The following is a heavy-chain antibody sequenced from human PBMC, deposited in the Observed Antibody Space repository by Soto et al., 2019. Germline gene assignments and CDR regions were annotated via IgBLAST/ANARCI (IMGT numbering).Heavy chain of an antibody. J-gene: IGHJ6*02. CDR2: INPNSGGT. Sequence: ASVKVSCKASGYTFTGYYMHWVRQAPGQGLERMGWINPNSGGTNYAQKFQGWVTMTRDTSISTAYMELSRLRSDDTAVYYCARGGYYGSGSYYNVRYYYGMDVWGQGTTVTVSS. D-gene: IGHD3-10*01. CDR1: GYTFTGYY. CDR3: ARGGYYGSGSYYNVRYYYGMDV. V-gene: IGHV1-2*04.